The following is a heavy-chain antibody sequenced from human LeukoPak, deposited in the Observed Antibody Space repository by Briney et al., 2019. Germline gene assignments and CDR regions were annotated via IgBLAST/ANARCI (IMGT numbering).Heavy chain of an antibody. Sequence: SETLSLTCTVSGGSFSSSSYYWGWIRQPPGKGLEWIGSISYRGNNYHNPSVKSRVIMSVDTSKNRFSLALRSVTAADTAVYYCARSILRYYYNASGYYPYYFDYWGQGMLVTVSS. J-gene: IGHJ4*02. D-gene: IGHD3-22*01. CDR2: ISYRGNN. CDR1: GGSFSSSSYY. V-gene: IGHV4-39*07. CDR3: ARSILRYYYNASGYYPYYFDY.